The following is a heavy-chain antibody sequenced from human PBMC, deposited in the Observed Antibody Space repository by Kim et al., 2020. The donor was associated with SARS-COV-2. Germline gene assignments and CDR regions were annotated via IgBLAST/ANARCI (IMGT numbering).Heavy chain of an antibody. V-gene: IGHV3-30*04. CDR3: ARAGYSSSSVGVVDY. J-gene: IGHJ4*02. CDR1: GFTFSSFG. CDR2: VYTDGSNT. D-gene: IGHD6-6*01. Sequence: GGSLRLSCVASGFTFSSFGMHWVRQAPGKGLVWVALVYTDGSNTYYADSVKGRFTISRDNSKNTLYLQMNSLRAEDTAVYYCARAGYSSSSVGVVDYWRQGTVVSVS.